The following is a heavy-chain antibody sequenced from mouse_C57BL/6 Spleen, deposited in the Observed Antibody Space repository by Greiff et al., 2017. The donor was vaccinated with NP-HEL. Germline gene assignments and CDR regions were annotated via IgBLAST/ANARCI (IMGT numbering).Heavy chain of an antibody. CDR2: IWWDDDK. D-gene: IGHD1-1*01. CDR3: ARAYYDGSNGGAMDY. V-gene: IGHV8-8*01. Sequence: QVTLKVSGPGILQPSQTLSLTCSFSGFSLSTFGMGVGWIRQPSGKGLEWLAHIWWDDDKYYNPALKSRLTIAKDTSKNQVFLKIANVDTADTATYYCARAYYDGSNGGAMDYWGQGTSVTVSS. CDR1: GFSLSTFGMG. J-gene: IGHJ4*01.